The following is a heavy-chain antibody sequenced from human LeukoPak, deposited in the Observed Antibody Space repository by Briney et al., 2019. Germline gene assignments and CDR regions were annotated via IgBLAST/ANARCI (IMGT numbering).Heavy chain of an antibody. Sequence: SETLSLTCAVYGVSFSGYYWSWIRQPPGKGLEWVGEINHSGSTNYNPSLKSRVTISVDTSKNQFSLKLSSVTAADTAVYYCATRSDYDILTGYSYHFDYWGQGTLVTVSS. J-gene: IGHJ4*02. CDR1: GVSFSGYY. CDR2: INHSGST. CDR3: ATRSDYDILTGYSYHFDY. D-gene: IGHD3-9*01. V-gene: IGHV4-34*01.